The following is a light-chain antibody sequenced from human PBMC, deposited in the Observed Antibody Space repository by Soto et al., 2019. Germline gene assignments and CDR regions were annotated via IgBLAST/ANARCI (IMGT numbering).Light chain of an antibody. CDR2: DAS. V-gene: IGKV3-11*01. J-gene: IGKJ2*01. Sequence: EIVLTQSPATLSLSPGERATLSCRASQSVSSYLAWYQQKPGQAPRLLIYDASNKATGIPARFSVSGSGTDFTLTISSLEPEDFAVYYCQQRSNWPPKYTFGQGTKLEIK. CDR3: QQRSNWPPKYT. CDR1: QSVSSY.